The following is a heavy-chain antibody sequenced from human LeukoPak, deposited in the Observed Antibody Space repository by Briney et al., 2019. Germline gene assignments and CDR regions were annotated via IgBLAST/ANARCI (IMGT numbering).Heavy chain of an antibody. V-gene: IGHV4-34*01. CDR2: GSDIGGT. CDR1: GGSLNGHY. J-gene: IGHJ4*02. D-gene: IGHD6-19*01. CDR3: ARGDSGWYVGLGFDY. Sequence: SETLSLTCAVYGGSLNGHYWSGIRQSPGRGLEWIGEGSDIGGTKFNPSLKSRVSISIDTSKNQVSLNLRSVTAADTAVYYCARGDSGWYVGLGFDYWGQGTLVTVSS.